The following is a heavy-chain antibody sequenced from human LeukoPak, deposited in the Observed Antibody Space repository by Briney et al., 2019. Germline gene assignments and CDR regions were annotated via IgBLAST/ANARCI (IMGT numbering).Heavy chain of an antibody. J-gene: IGHJ3*02. CDR3: ARDLDTARAFDI. CDR2: IIPIFGTA. CDR1: GGTFSSYA. Sequence: SVKVSCKASGGTFSSYAISWVRQAPGQGLEWMGGIIPIFGTANYAQKFQGRVTITADESTSTAYMELSSLRSEDTAVYYCARDLDTARAFDIWGQGTMVTVSS. D-gene: IGHD5-18*01. V-gene: IGHV1-69*13.